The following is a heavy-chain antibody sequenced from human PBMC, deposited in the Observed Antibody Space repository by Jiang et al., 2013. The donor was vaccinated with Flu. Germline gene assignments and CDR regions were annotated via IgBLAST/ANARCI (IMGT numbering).Heavy chain of an antibody. D-gene: IGHD2/OR15-2a*01. Sequence: LLKPSETLSLTCTVSGGSISDYYWSWIRQPPGKGLEWIGYMYYSGSSNYNPSLKSRVTMSVDTSKNQFSLKLTSVTAADTAVYYCASIPDYWGQGTLVIVSS. CDR3: ASIPDY. V-gene: IGHV4-59*01. J-gene: IGHJ4*02. CDR1: GGSISDYY. CDR2: MYYSGSS.